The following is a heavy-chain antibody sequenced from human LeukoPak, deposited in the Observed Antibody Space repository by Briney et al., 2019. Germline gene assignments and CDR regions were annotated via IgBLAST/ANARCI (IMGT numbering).Heavy chain of an antibody. CDR3: ARATIAAGAPEN. Sequence: QPGGSLRLSCAASGFTVSSNYMSWVRQAPGKGLEWVSVIYSGGSTYYADSVRGRFTISRDNSKNTLYLQMNTLRAEDTAVYWCARATIAAGAPENWGQGTLVTVSS. CDR2: IYSGGST. CDR1: GFTVSSNY. D-gene: IGHD6-13*01. V-gene: IGHV3-53*01. J-gene: IGHJ4*02.